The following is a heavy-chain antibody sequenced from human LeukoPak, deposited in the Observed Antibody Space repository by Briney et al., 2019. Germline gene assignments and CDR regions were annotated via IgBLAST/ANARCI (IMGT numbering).Heavy chain of an antibody. D-gene: IGHD3-10*01. V-gene: IGHV4-59*12. CDR1: GGSISSYY. J-gene: IGHJ4*02. CDR3: ARGLITMVRGVTKKGDYFDY. Sequence: SETLSHTCTVSGGSISSYYWSWIRQPPGKGLEWIGYIYYSGSTNYNPSLKSRVTISVDTSKNQFSLKLSSVTAADTAVYYCARGLITMVRGVTKKGDYFDYWGQGTLVTVSS. CDR2: IYYSGST.